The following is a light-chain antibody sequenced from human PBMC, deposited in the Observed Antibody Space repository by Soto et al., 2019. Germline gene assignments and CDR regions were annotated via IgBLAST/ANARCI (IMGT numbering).Light chain of an antibody. CDR1: QDIKTY. J-gene: IGKJ3*01. CDR2: GTF. V-gene: IGKV1-9*01. CDR3: QHLNNYPPFT. Sequence: IQLTQSPSSLSASVGDRVSITCRASQDIKTYLAWYQQKQGKAPKLLISGTFTLQSGVPSRFNGSGSGTDFTLTISRLQPEDFATYYRQHLNNYPPFTFGPGTKV.